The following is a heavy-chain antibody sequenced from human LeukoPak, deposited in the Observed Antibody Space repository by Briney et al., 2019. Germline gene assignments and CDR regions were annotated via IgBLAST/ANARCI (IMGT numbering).Heavy chain of an antibody. CDR3: ASSVGSSWYFAFDY. CDR1: GFTFSNYW. Sequence: GGSLTLSCAASGFTFSNYWMTWVRQAPGKGLEWVANIKQDGREKYYVDSLKGRVTISRNNAKNSLYLHIKSLGVDDTAVYYCASSVGSSWYFAFDYWGQGSLVTVSS. D-gene: IGHD6-13*01. J-gene: IGHJ4*02. V-gene: IGHV3-7*01. CDR2: IKQDGREK.